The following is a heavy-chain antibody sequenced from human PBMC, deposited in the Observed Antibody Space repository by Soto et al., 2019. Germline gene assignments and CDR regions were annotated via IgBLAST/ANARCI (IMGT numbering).Heavy chain of an antibody. CDR3: ASGAREPPLAY. D-gene: IGHD1-26*01. CDR2: ISAYNGHT. J-gene: IGHJ4*02. Sequence: ASVKVSCKASGHDFTSHGVSWVRQAPGQGLQWMGWISAYNGHTRFAESVQGRLTITKDTSTATAYMELTNLRSDDTAVYFCASGAREPPLAYWGQGTVVTVSS. V-gene: IGHV1-18*01. CDR1: GHDFTSHG.